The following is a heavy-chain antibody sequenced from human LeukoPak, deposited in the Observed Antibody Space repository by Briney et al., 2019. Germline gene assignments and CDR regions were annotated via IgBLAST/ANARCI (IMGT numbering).Heavy chain of an antibody. V-gene: IGHV4-59*01. Sequence: PSETLSLTCTVSGGSISSYYWSWIRQPPGKGLEWIGYIYYSGSTNYNPSLKSRVTISVDTSKNQFSLKLSSVTAADTAVYYCARSKSSSWYDGVGWFDPWGQGTLVTVS. CDR1: GGSISSYY. CDR2: IYYSGST. CDR3: ARSKSSSWYDGVGWFDP. D-gene: IGHD6-13*01. J-gene: IGHJ5*02.